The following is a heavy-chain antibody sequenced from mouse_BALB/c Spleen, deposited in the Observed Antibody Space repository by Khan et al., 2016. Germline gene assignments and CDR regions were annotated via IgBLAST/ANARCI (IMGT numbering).Heavy chain of an antibody. CDR1: GDPITSGY. CDR2: INYSGPT. J-gene: IGHJ3*01. CDR3: ARNGPAWFTY. Sequence: EVQLQESGPSLVKPSQTLSLTCPVTGDPITSGYWNWIRKFPGNKLEYMGYINYSGPTYYNPSLISRISITRDTSTNQNYLQLNSVTSEETARYYCARNGPAWFTYWGQGTLVTVSA. V-gene: IGHV3-8*02.